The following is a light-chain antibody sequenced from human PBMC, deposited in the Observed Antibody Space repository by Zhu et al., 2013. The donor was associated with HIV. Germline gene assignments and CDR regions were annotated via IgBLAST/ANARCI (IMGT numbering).Light chain of an antibody. CDR1: QSVSNNY. Sequence: DIVLTQSPGTLSLSPGERATLSCRASQSVSNNYFAWYQHKPGQAPRLLIYGASGRATGIPDRFSGTGSGTDFSLIISRLEPEDFAVYYCHQYANSPRTFGQGTKVEI. J-gene: IGKJ1*01. V-gene: IGKV3-20*01. CDR2: GAS. CDR3: HQYANSPRT.